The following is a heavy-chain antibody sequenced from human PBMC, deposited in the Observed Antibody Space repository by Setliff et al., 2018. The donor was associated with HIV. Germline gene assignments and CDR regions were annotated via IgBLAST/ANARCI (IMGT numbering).Heavy chain of an antibody. CDR3: ARDGEDSGGMGAFDL. D-gene: IGHD2-15*01. V-gene: IGHV1-24*01. J-gene: IGHJ3*01. Sequence: ASVKVSCKVYGYTLSELSIHWVRQAPGKGLEWMGYFDPQDGETVYAQKFQGRVTLTEDTSTGTAYMELSGLRSEDTAVYYCARDGEDSGGMGAFDLWGQGTVVTVSS. CDR1: GYTLSELS. CDR2: FDPQDGET.